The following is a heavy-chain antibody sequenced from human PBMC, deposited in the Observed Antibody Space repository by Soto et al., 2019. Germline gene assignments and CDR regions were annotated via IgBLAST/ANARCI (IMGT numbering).Heavy chain of an antibody. J-gene: IGHJ4*02. CDR3: AKDRRSSWTFDY. CDR1: GFTFSSCG. Sequence: QVQLVESGGGVVQRGRSLRLACVASGFTFSSCGMHWVRQAPGKGLEWVAVIAHDGSSKDYADSVKGRFTISRDNSKNTLYLQMNSLRGEDAAVYYCAKDRRSSWTFDYWGQGTLVTVSS. V-gene: IGHV3-30*18. CDR2: IAHDGSSK. D-gene: IGHD6-13*01.